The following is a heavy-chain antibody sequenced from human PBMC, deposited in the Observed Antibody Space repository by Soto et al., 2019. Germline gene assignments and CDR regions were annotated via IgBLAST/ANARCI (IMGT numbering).Heavy chain of an antibody. CDR1: GGTFSSYA. D-gene: IGHD2-2*01. CDR3: ARDNIVVVPAAILYYYYGMDV. Sequence: ASVKVSCKASGGTFSSYAISWVRQAPGQGLELMGGIIPIFGTANYAQKFQGRVTITADKSTSTAYMELSSLRSEDTAVYYCARDNIVVVPAAILYYYYGMDVWGQGTTVTVYS. J-gene: IGHJ6*02. CDR2: IIPIFGTA. V-gene: IGHV1-69*06.